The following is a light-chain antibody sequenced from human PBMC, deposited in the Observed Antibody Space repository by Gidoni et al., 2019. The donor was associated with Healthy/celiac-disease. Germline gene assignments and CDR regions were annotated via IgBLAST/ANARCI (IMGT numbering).Light chain of an antibody. J-gene: IGKJ1*01. CDR3: QQDYNLLWT. CDR1: QSVSSSY. Sequence: PGERVTLSCRASQSVSSSYLTWYQQKPGQAPRLLIYGASTRATSIPARFSGSGSGTDFTLTISSLPPEDFAVYYCQQDYNLLWTFGQGTKVEIK. CDR2: GAS. V-gene: IGKV3D-7*01.